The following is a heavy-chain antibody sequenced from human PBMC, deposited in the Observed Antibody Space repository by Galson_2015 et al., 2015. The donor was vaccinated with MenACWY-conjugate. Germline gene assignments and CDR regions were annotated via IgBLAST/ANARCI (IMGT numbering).Heavy chain of an antibody. CDR3: ARGFFQSIAARYTQYVTMDV. J-gene: IGHJ6*04. D-gene: IGHD6-6*01. CDR2: IIPIFGTA. Sequence: SVKVSCKASGGTFSSYAISWVRQAPGQGLEWMGGIIPIFGTANYAQKFQGRVTITADKSTSTAYMELSSLRSEDTAVYYCARGFFQSIAARYTQYVTMDVWGKGTTVTVSS. V-gene: IGHV1-69*06. CDR1: GGTFSSYA.